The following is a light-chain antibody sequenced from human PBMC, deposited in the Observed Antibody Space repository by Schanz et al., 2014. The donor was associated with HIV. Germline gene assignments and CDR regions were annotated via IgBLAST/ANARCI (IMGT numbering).Light chain of an antibody. CDR1: SSNIGSNT. J-gene: IGLJ3*02. V-gene: IGLV1-44*01. Sequence: QSVLTQPPSASGTPGQRVTISCSGSSSNIGSNTVNWHQQLPGTAPKLLIYSNNQRPSGVPDRFSGSKSGTSASLAISGLQSEDEAAYYCAAWDDSLSGVVFGGGTKVTVL. CDR3: AAWDDSLSGVV. CDR2: SNN.